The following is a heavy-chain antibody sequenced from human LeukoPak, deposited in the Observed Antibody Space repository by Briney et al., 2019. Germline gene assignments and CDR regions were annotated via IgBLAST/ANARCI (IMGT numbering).Heavy chain of an antibody. Sequence: SVKVSCKASGGTFSSYAISWVRQAPGQGLEWMGGIIPIFGTANYAQKFQGRVTITADESTSTAYMELSSLRTEDTAVDYCARRIGQALEYCSGGSCTGDAFDIWGKGTMVTVSS. D-gene: IGHD2-15*01. CDR1: GGTFSSYA. J-gene: IGHJ3*02. CDR2: IIPIFGTA. V-gene: IGHV1-69*13. CDR3: ARRIGQALEYCSGGSCTGDAFDI.